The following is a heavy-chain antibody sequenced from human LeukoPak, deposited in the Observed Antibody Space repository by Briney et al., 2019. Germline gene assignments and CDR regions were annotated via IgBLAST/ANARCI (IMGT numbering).Heavy chain of an antibody. Sequence: GESLKISCAGSGFTFSSYWMTWVRQPPGKGLVWVANIKQDGSEKYYVDPVKGRLTISRDNAKNSLYLQMNSLRAEDTAVYYCARERSERSYYFDNWGQGTLVTVYS. V-gene: IGHV3-7*01. D-gene: IGHD3-3*01. CDR1: GFTFSSYW. CDR3: ARERSERSYYFDN. J-gene: IGHJ4*02. CDR2: IKQDGSEK.